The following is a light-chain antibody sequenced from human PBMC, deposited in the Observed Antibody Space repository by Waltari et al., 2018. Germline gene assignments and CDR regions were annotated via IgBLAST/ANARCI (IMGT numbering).Light chain of an antibody. J-gene: IGKJ5*01. CDR3: QQYNRYSS. CDR2: KAS. Sequence: DIQMAQSPSTLSASVGARVPITCRASQSISYSLAWYQQKPGKAPKLLIYKASTLEGGVPSRFSGSGSGTEFTLTITSLQPDDFATYYCQQYNRYSSFGQGTRLEI. V-gene: IGKV1-5*03. CDR1: QSISYS.